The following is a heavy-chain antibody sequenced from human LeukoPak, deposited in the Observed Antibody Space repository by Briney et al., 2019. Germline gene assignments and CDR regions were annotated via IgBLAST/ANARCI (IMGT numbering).Heavy chain of an antibody. CDR1: GYTLTELS. CDR3: ATDRDLGYCSSTSCGRYGMDV. Sequence: ASVKVSCKVSGYTLTELSMHWVRQAPGEGLEWMGGFDPEDGETIYAQKVQGRVTMTEDTSTDTAYMELRSLRCEDTAVYYCATDRDLGYCSSTSCGRYGMDVWGQGTTVTVSS. J-gene: IGHJ6*02. CDR2: FDPEDGET. V-gene: IGHV1-24*01. D-gene: IGHD2-2*01.